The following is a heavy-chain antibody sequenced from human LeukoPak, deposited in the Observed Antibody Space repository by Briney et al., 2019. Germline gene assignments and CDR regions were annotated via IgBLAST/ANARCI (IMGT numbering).Heavy chain of an antibody. CDR1: GFTFGDYA. D-gene: IGHD6-19*01. CDR3: ASIAVAGTRLIAPGALERGAFDI. J-gene: IGHJ3*02. CDR2: IRSKAYGGTT. Sequence: PGGSLRLSCTASGFTFGDYAMSWFRQAPGKGLEWVGFIRSKAYGGTTEYAASVKGRFTISRDDSKSIAYLQMNSLRAEDTAVYYCASIAVAGTRLIAPGALERGAFDIWGQGTMVTVSS. V-gene: IGHV3-49*03.